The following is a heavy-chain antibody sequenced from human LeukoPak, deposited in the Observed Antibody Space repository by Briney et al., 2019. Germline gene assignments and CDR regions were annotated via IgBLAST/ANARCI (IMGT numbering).Heavy chain of an antibody. J-gene: IGHJ4*02. CDR2: INHSGST. V-gene: IGHV4-34*01. Sequence: PSETLSLTCAVYGGSFNGYYWSWIRQTPGKGLEWIGEINHSGSTNYNPSLKSRVTISVDTSKNQFSLKMSSVTAADTAVYYCVREPLNWGQGTLVTVSS. CDR3: VREPLN. CDR1: GGSFNGYY.